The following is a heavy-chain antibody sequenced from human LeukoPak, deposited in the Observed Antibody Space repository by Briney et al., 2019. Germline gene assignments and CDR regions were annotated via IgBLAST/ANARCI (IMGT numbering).Heavy chain of an antibody. D-gene: IGHD3-3*01. CDR1: GFTFSSYW. CDR2: INSDGRST. CDR3: ARVTIFGVVATFDY. Sequence: PGGSLRLSCAASGFTFSSYWMHWVRQAPGKGLVWVSRINSDGRSTSYADSVKGRFTISRDRAKNTLYLQMSSLRAEDTAVYYCARVTIFGVVATFDYWGQGTLVTVSS. J-gene: IGHJ4*02. V-gene: IGHV3-74*01.